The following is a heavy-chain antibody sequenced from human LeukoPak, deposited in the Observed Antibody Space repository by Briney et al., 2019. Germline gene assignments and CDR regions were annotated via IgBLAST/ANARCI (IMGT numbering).Heavy chain of an antibody. Sequence: ASVKVSCKASGYTFTSYYMHWVRQAPGQGLEWRGIINPSGGTTGYAQKFQGRVTMTRDTSTSTVYMELSSLRSDDTAVYYCARPHCSGGACPNWFDPWGQGTLVTVSS. CDR3: ARPHCSGGACPNWFDP. V-gene: IGHV1-46*01. CDR2: INPSGGTT. J-gene: IGHJ5*02. D-gene: IGHD2-15*01. CDR1: GYTFTSYY.